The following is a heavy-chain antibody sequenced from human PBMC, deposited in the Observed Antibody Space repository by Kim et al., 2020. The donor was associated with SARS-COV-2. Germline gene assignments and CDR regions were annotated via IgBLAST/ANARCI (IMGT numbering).Heavy chain of an antibody. CDR1: GFTFDDYA. D-gene: IGHD3-10*01. J-gene: IGHJ4*02. Sequence: GGSLRLSCAASGFTFDDYAMHWVRQAPGKGLEWVSGISWNSGSIGYADSVKGRFTISRDNAKNSLYLQMNSLRAEDTALYYCAKGGIAVPPSHETYYYGSGSYWTFDYWGQGTLVTVSS. CDR2: ISWNSGSI. CDR3: AKGGIAVPPSHETYYYGSGSYWTFDY. V-gene: IGHV3-9*01.